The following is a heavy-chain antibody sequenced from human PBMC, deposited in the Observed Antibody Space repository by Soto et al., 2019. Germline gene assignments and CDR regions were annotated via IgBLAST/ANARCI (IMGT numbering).Heavy chain of an antibody. V-gene: IGHV4-59*01. CDR2: IYYSGST. D-gene: IGHD2-2*01. CDR3: ARGLVVPAARWFDP. CDR1: GGSISSYY. J-gene: IGHJ5*02. Sequence: QVQLQESGPGLVKPSETLSLTCTVSGGSISSYYWSWIRQPPGKGLEWIGYIYYSGSTNYNPSLKSGVTISVDTSKNQFSLKLSSVTAADTAVYYCARGLVVPAARWFDPWGQGTLVTVSS.